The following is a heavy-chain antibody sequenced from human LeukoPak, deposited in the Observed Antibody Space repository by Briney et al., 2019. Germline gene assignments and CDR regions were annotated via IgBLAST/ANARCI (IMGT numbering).Heavy chain of an antibody. J-gene: IGHJ4*02. Sequence: GGSLRLSRAASGFTFSSYWMNWVRQAPGKGLEWVANIKQDGSEKYYVDSVKGRFTISRDNTKKSLYLQMNSLRAEDTAMYYCARGLRWQDYWGQGTLVTVSS. V-gene: IGHV3-7*04. CDR2: IKQDGSEK. CDR3: ARGLRWQDY. CDR1: GFTFSSYW. D-gene: IGHD4-23*01.